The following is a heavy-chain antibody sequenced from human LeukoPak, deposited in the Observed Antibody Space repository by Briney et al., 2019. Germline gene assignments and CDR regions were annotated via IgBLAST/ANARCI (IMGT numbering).Heavy chain of an antibody. J-gene: IGHJ4*02. CDR2: INPNSGGT. D-gene: IGHD3-10*01. CDR1: GYTFTGYY. Sequence: ASVKVSCKASGYTFTGYYMHWVRQAPGQGLEWMGWINPNSGGTNYAQKFQGRVTMTRDTSISTAYMELSRLRSDDTAVYYCARGGDGSGSYWEEFDYWGQGTLVTVSS. CDR3: ARGGDGSGSYWEEFDY. V-gene: IGHV1-2*02.